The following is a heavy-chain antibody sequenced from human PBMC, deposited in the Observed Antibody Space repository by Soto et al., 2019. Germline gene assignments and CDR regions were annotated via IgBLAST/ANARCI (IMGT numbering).Heavy chain of an antibody. CDR1: GGSIGSNNYY. CDR2: IYYTGST. J-gene: IGHJ4*02. D-gene: IGHD6-19*01. V-gene: IGHV4-39*01. CDR3: ARNPPVAGTD. Sequence: PSETLSLTCTVSGGSIGSNNYYWAWIRQPPGKGLEWIGSIYYTGSTYYNPSLRSRVTISVDTSKNQFSLKLNSVTAADTAEYYCARNPPVAGTDWGQGTLVTVSS.